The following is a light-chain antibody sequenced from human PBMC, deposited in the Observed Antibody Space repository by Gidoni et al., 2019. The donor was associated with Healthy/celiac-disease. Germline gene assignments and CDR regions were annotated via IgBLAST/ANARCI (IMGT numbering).Light chain of an antibody. CDR1: QSVSSSY. Sequence: EIVLTPSPGTLSLSPGERATLSCRASQSVSSSYLAWYQQKPGQAPRLLIYSASSRATGIPDRFSGSGSGTDFTLTISRLEPEDFAVYYCQQYSSSPRTFGQGTKVEIK. J-gene: IGKJ1*01. CDR3: QQYSSSPRT. V-gene: IGKV3-20*01. CDR2: SAS.